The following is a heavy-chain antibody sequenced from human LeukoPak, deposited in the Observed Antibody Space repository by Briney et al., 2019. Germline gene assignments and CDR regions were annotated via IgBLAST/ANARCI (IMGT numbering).Heavy chain of an antibody. V-gene: IGHV1-18*01. D-gene: IGHD5-18*01. CDR3: ARDRKDTAMVTWWFDP. Sequence: ASVKVSCKASGGTFSSSAITWVRQAPGQGLEWMGWISAYNGNTNYAQKLQGRVTMTTDTSTSTAYMELRSLRSDDTAVYYCARDRKDTAMVTWWFDPWGQGTLVTVSS. CDR2: ISAYNGNT. CDR1: GGTFSSSA. J-gene: IGHJ5*02.